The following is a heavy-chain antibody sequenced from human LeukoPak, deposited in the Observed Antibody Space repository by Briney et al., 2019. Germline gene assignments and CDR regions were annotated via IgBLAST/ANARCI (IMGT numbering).Heavy chain of an antibody. Sequence: SVKVSCKASGGTFSSYAISWVRQAPGQGLEWMGGIIPIFGTANYAQKFQGRVTITADESTSTAYMELSSLRSEDTAVYYCASRSGYYRNFDYWGQGTLATVSS. CDR3: ASRSGYYRNFDY. CDR2: IIPIFGTA. CDR1: GGTFSSYA. J-gene: IGHJ4*02. V-gene: IGHV1-69*13. D-gene: IGHD3-22*01.